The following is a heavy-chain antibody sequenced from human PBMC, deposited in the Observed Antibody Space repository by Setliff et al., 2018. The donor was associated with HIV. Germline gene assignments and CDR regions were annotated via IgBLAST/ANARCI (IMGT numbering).Heavy chain of an antibody. CDR3: AKNLYRSPWSPLDY. Sequence: GGSLRLSCAASDFTFSSYGMHWVRQAPGKGLEWVAFIRYDGSYKFYADSVKGRFTISRDNSKNTLYLQMNSLRPEDTAVYYWAKNLYRSPWSPLDYWGQGTLVTVSS. J-gene: IGHJ4*02. V-gene: IGHV3-30*02. D-gene: IGHD6-19*01. CDR2: IRYDGSYK. CDR1: DFTFSSYG.